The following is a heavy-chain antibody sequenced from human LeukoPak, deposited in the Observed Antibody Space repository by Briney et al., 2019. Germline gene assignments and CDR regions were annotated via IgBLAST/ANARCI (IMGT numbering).Heavy chain of an antibody. V-gene: IGHV4-4*02. CDR3: ARDPDGNGLNFDY. J-gene: IGHJ4*02. Sequence: SETLSLTCTVSGGSITSDSWWTWVRQPPGKGLEWIGEIYHSGSTRYYPSLKSRVTISVDKSENQFSLRLNSVTAADTAVYYCARDPDGNGLNFDYWGQGTLVTVSS. D-gene: IGHD2-8*01. CDR1: GGSITSDSW. CDR2: IYHSGST.